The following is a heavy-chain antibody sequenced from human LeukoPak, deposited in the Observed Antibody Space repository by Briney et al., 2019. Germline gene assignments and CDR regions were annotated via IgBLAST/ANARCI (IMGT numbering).Heavy chain of an antibody. Sequence: PGGSLRLPCAASGFTFSSYEMNWVRQAPGKGLEWVSYISSSGSTIYYADSVKGRFTISRDNAKNSLYLQMNSLRAEDTAVYYCARLPDSSTDYWGQGTLVTVSS. CDR1: GFTFSSYE. CDR3: ARLPDSSTDY. CDR2: ISSSGSTI. D-gene: IGHD6-19*01. V-gene: IGHV3-48*03. J-gene: IGHJ4*02.